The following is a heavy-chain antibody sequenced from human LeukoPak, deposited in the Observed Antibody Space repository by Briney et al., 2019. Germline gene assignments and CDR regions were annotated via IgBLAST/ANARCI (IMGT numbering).Heavy chain of an antibody. V-gene: IGHV3-66*01. Sequence: GGSLRLSCAASGFAVSTNYLSWVRQAPGKGLKWVSIIFSGGSTYYADSVRGRFTISRDNSKNTVYLQINSLRAEDTGISYCARTTVLGATRWFDPWGQGTLVTVSS. CDR3: ARTTVLGATRWFDP. CDR2: IFSGGST. J-gene: IGHJ5*02. D-gene: IGHD1-26*01. CDR1: GFAVSTNY.